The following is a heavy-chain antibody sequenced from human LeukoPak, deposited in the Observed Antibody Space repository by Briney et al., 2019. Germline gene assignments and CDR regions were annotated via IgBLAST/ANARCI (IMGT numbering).Heavy chain of an antibody. V-gene: IGHV3-11*06. CDR2: ISSSSSYT. CDR3: ARDSAITMVRGVIWSGLYPDY. CDR1: GFAFNTYA. Sequence: PGGSLRLSCAASGFAFNTYAMTWIRQAPGKGLEWVSYISSSSSYTNYADSVKGRFTISRDNAKNSLYLQMNSLRAEDTAVYYCARDSAITMVRGVIWSGLYPDYWGQGTLVTVSS. J-gene: IGHJ4*02. D-gene: IGHD3-10*01.